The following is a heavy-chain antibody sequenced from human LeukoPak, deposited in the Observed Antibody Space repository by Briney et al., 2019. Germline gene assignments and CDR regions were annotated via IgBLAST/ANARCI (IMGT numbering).Heavy chain of an antibody. CDR2: IKQDGSEK. CDR1: GFTFSSYW. CDR3: ASQPIAAAGSRGDY. D-gene: IGHD6-13*01. Sequence: GGSLRLSCAASGFTFSSYWMSWVRQAPGKGLEWVANIKQDGSEKYYVDSVKGRFTISRDNAKNSLYLQMNSLGAEDTAVCYCASQPIAAAGSRGDYWGQGTLVTVSS. V-gene: IGHV3-7*03. J-gene: IGHJ4*02.